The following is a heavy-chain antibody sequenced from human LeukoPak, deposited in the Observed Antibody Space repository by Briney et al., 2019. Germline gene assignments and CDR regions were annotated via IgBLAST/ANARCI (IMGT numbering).Heavy chain of an antibody. CDR2: INHSGST. CDR1: GGSFSGYY. D-gene: IGHD2-2*01. V-gene: IGHV4-34*01. Sequence: SETLSLTSAVYGGSFSGYYWSWIRQPPGKGLEWIGEINHSGSTNYNPSLKSRVTISVDTSKNQFSLTLSSVTAADTAVYYCARVARCTSFFDVDYWGQGTLVTVSS. CDR3: ARVARCTSFFDVDY. J-gene: IGHJ4*02.